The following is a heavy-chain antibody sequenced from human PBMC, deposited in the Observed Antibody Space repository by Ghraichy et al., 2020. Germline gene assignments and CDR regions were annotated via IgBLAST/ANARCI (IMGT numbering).Heavy chain of an antibody. D-gene: IGHD3-3*01. V-gene: IGHV4-4*07. CDR2: IYTSGST. Sequence: SETLSLTCTVSGGSISSYYWSWIRQPAGKGLEWIGRIYTSGSTNYNPSLKSRVTMSVDTSKNQFSLKLSSVTAADTAVYYCVGDFGVVTPWRKFDYWGQGTLVTVSS. CDR1: GGSISSYY. J-gene: IGHJ4*02. CDR3: VGDFGVVTPWRKFDY.